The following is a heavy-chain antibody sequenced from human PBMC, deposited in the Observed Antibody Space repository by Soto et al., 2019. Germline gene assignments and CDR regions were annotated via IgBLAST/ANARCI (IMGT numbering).Heavy chain of an antibody. CDR3: ANDQYVGVTTNWFDP. D-gene: IGHD2-21*02. CDR2: IGGSGGST. Sequence: EVQLLESGGGLVQPGGSLRLSCAASGFTFSSYAMSWVRQAPGKGLEWVSTIGGSGGSTYYADSVKGRFTISRDNSKNTLYLQMNSLRAEDTAVYYWANDQYVGVTTNWFDPWGQGTLVTVSA. J-gene: IGHJ5*02. V-gene: IGHV3-23*01. CDR1: GFTFSSYA.